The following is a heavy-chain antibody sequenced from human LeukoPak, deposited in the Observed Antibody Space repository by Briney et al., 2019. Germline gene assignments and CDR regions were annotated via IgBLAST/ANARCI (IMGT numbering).Heavy chain of an antibody. Sequence: GGSLRLSCAASGFTFSSYWMSWVRQAPGKGLEWVANIKQDGSEKYYVDSVKGRFTISRDNARNSLYLQMNSLRAEDTAVYYCARDQPGYCSSTSCYNPPPFDYWGQGTLVTVSS. V-gene: IGHV3-7*01. D-gene: IGHD2-2*02. CDR1: GFTFSSYW. CDR2: IKQDGSEK. J-gene: IGHJ4*02. CDR3: ARDQPGYCSSTSCYNPPPFDY.